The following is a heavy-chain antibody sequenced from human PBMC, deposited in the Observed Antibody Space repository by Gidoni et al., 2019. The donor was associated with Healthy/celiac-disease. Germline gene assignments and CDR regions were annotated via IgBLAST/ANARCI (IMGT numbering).Heavy chain of an antibody. Sequence: EVQLVESGGGLVKPGGSLSLSCAASGFTFRSYSMNWVRQAPGKGLEWVSSISSSSSYIYYADSVKGRFTISRDNAKNSLYLQMNSLRAEDTAVYYCAGLVGATIYYYYGMDVWGQGTTVTVSS. CDR3: AGLVGATIYYYYGMDV. D-gene: IGHD1-26*01. J-gene: IGHJ6*02. V-gene: IGHV3-21*01. CDR2: ISSSSSYI. CDR1: GFTFRSYS.